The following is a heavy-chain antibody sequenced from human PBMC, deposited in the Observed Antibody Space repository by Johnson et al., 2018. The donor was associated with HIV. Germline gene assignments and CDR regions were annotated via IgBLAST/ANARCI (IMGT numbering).Heavy chain of an antibody. V-gene: IGHV3-66*01. CDR3: ARDKGIAARPDAFDI. Sequence: EVQLVESGGGLVKPGGSLRLSCAASGFTFINAWMSWVRQAPGKGLEWVSVISSSGVSTDYADSVKGRFTISRDDSKNTLYLQMNRLTAEDTAVYYCARDKGIAARPDAFDIWGQGTMVTVSS. D-gene: IGHD6-6*01. CDR1: GFTFINAW. CDR2: ISSSGVST. J-gene: IGHJ3*02.